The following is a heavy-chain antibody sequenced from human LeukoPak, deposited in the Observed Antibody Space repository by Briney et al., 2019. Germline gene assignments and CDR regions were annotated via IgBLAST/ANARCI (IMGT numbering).Heavy chain of an antibody. CDR1: GGSISSGSYY. V-gene: IGHV4-61*02. Sequence: SETLSLTCTVSGGSISSGSYYWSWIRQPAGKGLEWIGRIYTSGSTNYNPSLKSRVTISVDTSKNQFSLKLSSVTAADTAVYYCAREGRVANWFDPWGQGTLVTVSS. D-gene: IGHD2-15*01. J-gene: IGHJ5*02. CDR2: IYTSGST. CDR3: AREGRVANWFDP.